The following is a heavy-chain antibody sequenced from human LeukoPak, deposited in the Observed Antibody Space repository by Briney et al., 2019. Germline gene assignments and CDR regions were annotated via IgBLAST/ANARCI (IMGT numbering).Heavy chain of an antibody. V-gene: IGHV4-30-4*08. D-gene: IGHD1-26*01. CDR3: ARWSIVGAYDLFDY. Sequence: PSETLSLTCTVSGGSISSGDYYWSWIRQPPGKGLEWIGYIYYSGSTYYNPSLKSRVTISVDTSKNQFSLKLSSVTAADTAVYYCARWSIVGAYDLFDYWGQGTLATVSS. J-gene: IGHJ4*02. CDR1: GGSISSGDYY. CDR2: IYYSGST.